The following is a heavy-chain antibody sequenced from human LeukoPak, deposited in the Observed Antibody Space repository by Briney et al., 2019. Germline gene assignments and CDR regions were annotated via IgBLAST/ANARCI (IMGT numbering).Heavy chain of an antibody. CDR2: LSGSGGTT. J-gene: IGHJ5*02. CDR1: GFTFSTYG. D-gene: IGHD5-12*01. CDR3: ARAFVRYSGYDP. V-gene: IGHV3-23*01. Sequence: PGGSLRLSCAASGFTFSTYGMGWVRQAPGKGLEWVSALSGSGGTTYYADSVKGRFTISRDNSKNTLYLQMNSLRAEDTAVYYCARAFVRYSGYDPWGQGTLVTVSS.